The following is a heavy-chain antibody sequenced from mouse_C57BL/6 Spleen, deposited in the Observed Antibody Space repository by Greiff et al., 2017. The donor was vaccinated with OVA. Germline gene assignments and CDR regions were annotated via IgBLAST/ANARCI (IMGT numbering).Heavy chain of an antibody. CDR2: IYPGSGNT. D-gene: IGHD2-12*01. Sequence: QVQLKQSGPELVKPGASVKISCKASGYSFTSYYIHWVKQRPGQGLEWIGWIYPGSGNTKYNEKFNGKATLTADTSSSTAYMQLSSLTSEDSAVYYCAREYSDFDYWGQGTTLTVSS. V-gene: IGHV1-66*01. CDR1: GYSFTSYY. CDR3: AREYSDFDY. J-gene: IGHJ2*01.